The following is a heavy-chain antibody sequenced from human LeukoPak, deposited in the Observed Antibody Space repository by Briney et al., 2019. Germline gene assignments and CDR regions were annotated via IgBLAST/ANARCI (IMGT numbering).Heavy chain of an antibody. CDR2: IKNKADGGTT. J-gene: IGHJ4*02. D-gene: IGHD5-18*01. V-gene: IGHV3-15*01. CDR1: GFTFSNAY. CDR3: TAGLPFDY. Sequence: PGGSLRLSCAASGFTFSNAYMSWVRQAPGKGLEWVGRIKNKADGGTTDYAAPVKGRFTISRDDSKNTLYLQMNSLKTEDTAVYYCTAGLPFDYWGQGTLVTVSS.